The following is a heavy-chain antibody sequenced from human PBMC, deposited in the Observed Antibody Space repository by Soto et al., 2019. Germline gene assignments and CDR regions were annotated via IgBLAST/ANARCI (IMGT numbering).Heavy chain of an antibody. Sequence: QVQLVQSGSAVKKPGSSVKVSCQASGGTFNSYTISWVRQAPGQGLEWMGGINPLLDMSNYAQKFQDRVPITADTSTRTAYMEVSSLRSEETAVYYCAVFLHHFDYWGQGTLVTVSS. V-gene: IGHV1-69*02. CDR1: GGTFNSYT. CDR2: INPLLDMS. J-gene: IGHJ4*02. CDR3: AVFLHHFDY.